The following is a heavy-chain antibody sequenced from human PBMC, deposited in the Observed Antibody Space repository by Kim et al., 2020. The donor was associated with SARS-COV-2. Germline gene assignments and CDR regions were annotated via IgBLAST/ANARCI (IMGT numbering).Heavy chain of an antibody. D-gene: IGHD5-12*01. CDR3: VRDLVGSDDL. V-gene: IGHV3-74*01. J-gene: IGHJ5*02. CDR1: GFTFSNYW. Sequence: GGSLRLSCAASGFTFSNYWMHRVRQAPGKGPVWVSRLNEDGSTTNYADSVKGRFTISRDNARNTLYLHMDSLRAEDTALYYCVRDLVGSDDLWGQGTLVTVSS. CDR2: LNEDGSTT.